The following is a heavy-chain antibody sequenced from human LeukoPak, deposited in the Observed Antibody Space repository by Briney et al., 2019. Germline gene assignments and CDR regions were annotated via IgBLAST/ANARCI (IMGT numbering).Heavy chain of an antibody. CDR1: GGSFSGYY. CDR3: ARDKTYYYDSSGYYPLLY. J-gene: IGHJ4*02. V-gene: IGHV4-34*01. CDR2: INHSGST. D-gene: IGHD3-22*01. Sequence: SGTLSLTCAVYGGSFSGYYWSWIRQPPGKGLEWIGEINHSGSTNYNPSLKSRVTISVDTSKNQFSLKLSSVTAADTAVYYCARDKTYYYDSSGYYPLLYWGQGTLVTVSS.